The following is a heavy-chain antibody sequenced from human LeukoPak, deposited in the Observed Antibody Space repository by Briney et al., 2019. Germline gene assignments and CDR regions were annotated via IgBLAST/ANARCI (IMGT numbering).Heavy chain of an antibody. J-gene: IGHJ4*02. CDR3: ARSPLSSSWYYFDY. V-gene: IGHV1-8*01. D-gene: IGHD6-13*01. CDR1: GYTFTSYD. CDR2: MNPNSGNT. Sequence: GASVTVSCKASGYTFTSYDINWVRQAPGQGLEWMGWMNPNSGNTGYAQKFQGRVTMTRNTSISTAYMELSSLRSEDTAVYYCARSPLSSSWYYFDYWGQGTLVTVSS.